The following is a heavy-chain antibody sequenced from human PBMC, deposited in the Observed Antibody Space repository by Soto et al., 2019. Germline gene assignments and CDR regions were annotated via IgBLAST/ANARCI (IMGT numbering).Heavy chain of an antibody. CDR3: ARDQYDFRSGSYYYAMEV. V-gene: IGHV4-4*07. CDR1: GGSISSYY. J-gene: IGHJ6*02. CDR2: IYTTGST. Sequence: ASETLSLTCTVSGGSISSYYWSWIRQPAGKGLEWIGRIYTTGSTNYNPSLKGRVTMSVDTSRDQVSLRLRSVTRADTAVYYCARDQYDFRSGSYYYAMEVWGQGTKVT. D-gene: IGHD3-3*01.